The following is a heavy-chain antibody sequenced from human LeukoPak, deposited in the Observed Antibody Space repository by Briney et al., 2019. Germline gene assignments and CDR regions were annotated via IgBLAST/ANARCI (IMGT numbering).Heavy chain of an antibody. CDR3: ARKGSSSWYDAAFDI. CDR2: IYYSGST. D-gene: IGHD6-13*01. Sequence: SETLSLTCAVSGYSISSSNWWGWIRQPPGKGLEWIGYIYYSGSTNYNPSLKSRVTMSVDTSKNQFSLKLSSVTALDTAVYYCARKGSSSWYDAAFDIWGQGTMVTVSS. V-gene: IGHV4-28*06. CDR1: GYSISSSNW. J-gene: IGHJ3*02.